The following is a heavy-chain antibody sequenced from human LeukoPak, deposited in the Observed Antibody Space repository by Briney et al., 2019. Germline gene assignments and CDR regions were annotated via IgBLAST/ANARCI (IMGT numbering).Heavy chain of an antibody. CDR3: ARDLLTAGIFGSNY. D-gene: IGHD3-3*01. Sequence: GGSLRLSCAASGFTFGAYAMSWVRQAPGKGLEWVSAITGSGGTTYYADSVRGRFTISRDNSGNTLYLQMNSLRAEDTAVYYCARDLLTAGIFGSNYWGQGTLVTVSS. J-gene: IGHJ4*02. CDR1: GFTFGAYA. CDR2: ITGSGGTT. V-gene: IGHV3-23*01.